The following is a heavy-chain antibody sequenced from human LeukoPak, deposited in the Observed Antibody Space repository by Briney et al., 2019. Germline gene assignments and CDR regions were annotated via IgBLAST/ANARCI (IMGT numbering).Heavy chain of an antibody. Sequence: SETLSLTCAVYGGSFSGYYWSWIRQPPGKGLEWIGEINHSGSTNYNPFLKSRVTISVDTSKNQFSLKLSSVTAADTAVYYCARVVVVVPAARYYYYGMDVWGQGTTVTVSS. CDR3: ARVVVVVPAARYYYYGMDV. CDR2: INHSGST. CDR1: GGSFSGYY. V-gene: IGHV4-34*01. J-gene: IGHJ6*02. D-gene: IGHD2-2*01.